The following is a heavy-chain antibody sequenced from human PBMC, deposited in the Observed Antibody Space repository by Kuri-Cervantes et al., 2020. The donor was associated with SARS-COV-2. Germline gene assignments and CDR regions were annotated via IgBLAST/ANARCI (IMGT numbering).Heavy chain of an antibody. CDR1: GFTFSSYW. CDR2: IKQDGSEK. D-gene: IGHD6-19*01. V-gene: IGHV3-7*01. J-gene: IGHJ4*02. CDR3: ARGRQWLALYYLDY. Sequence: GGSLRFSCAASGFTFSSYWMSWVRQAPGKGLEWVANIKQDGSEKYYVDSVKGRFTISRDNAKNSLYLQMNSLRAEDTAVYYCARGRQWLALYYLDYPGPGTLVTVSS.